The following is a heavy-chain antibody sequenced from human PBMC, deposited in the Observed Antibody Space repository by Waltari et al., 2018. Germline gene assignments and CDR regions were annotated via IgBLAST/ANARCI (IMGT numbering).Heavy chain of an antibody. V-gene: IGHV3-7*01. CDR3: ARRNGCDY. CDR2: IKQDGSEK. J-gene: IGHJ4*02. Sequence: EVQLVESGGGLVQPGGSLRLSCAASGFTFSDNWMTWVRQAPGKVREGVANIKQDGSEKYYVDSVKGRFTISRDNAKNSLYLQMNSLRAEDSAVYYCARRNGCDYWGQGTLVTVSS. CDR1: GFTFSDNW. D-gene: IGHD6-19*01.